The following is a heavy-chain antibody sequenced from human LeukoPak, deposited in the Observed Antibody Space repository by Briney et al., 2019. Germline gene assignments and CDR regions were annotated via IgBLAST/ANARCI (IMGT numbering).Heavy chain of an antibody. Sequence: SVNVSCKACGGSFTNYAISWVRQAPGRGLEGMGGIIPLFGSAQYAQKFQGRVTITTDELASTAYMELRSLRSEDTAVFYCTRGMRATPIYYWGQGTLVTVSS. V-gene: IGHV1-69*05. CDR1: GGSFTNYA. D-gene: IGHD1-26*01. CDR3: TRGMRATPIYY. J-gene: IGHJ4*02. CDR2: IIPLFGSA.